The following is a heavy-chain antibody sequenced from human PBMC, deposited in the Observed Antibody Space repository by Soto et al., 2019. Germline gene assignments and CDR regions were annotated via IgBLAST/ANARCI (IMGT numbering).Heavy chain of an antibody. CDR2: IWYDGSNK. J-gene: IGHJ4*02. CDR1: GFTFSSYG. V-gene: IGHV3-33*01. D-gene: IGHD3-3*01. Sequence: QVQLVESGGGVVQPGRSLRLSCAASGFTFSSYGMHWVRQAPGKGLEWGAVIWYDGSNKYYADSVKGRFTISRDNSKNTLYLQMNSLRAEDTAVYYCARDKSKTYYDFWSGQPPGYWGQGTLVTVSS. CDR3: ARDKSKTYYDFWSGQPPGY.